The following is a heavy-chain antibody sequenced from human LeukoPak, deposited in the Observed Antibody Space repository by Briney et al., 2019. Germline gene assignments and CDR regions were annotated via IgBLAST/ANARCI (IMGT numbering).Heavy chain of an antibody. D-gene: IGHD2-8*01. V-gene: IGHV3-20*04. CDR1: GFTFDDYG. CDR3: ARGTSIVLMVYAPNPFDY. Sequence: GGSLRLSCAASGFTFDDYGMSWVRQAPGKGLEWVSGINWNGGSTGYADSVKGRFTISRDNAKNSQYLQMNSLRAEDTALYYCARGTSIVLMVYAPNPFDYWGQGTLVTVSS. J-gene: IGHJ4*02. CDR2: INWNGGST.